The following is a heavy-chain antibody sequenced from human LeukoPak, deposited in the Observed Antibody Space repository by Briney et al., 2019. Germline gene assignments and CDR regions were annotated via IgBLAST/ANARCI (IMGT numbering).Heavy chain of an antibody. J-gene: IGHJ4*02. CDR2: ISSSSSYI. CDR3: AREMATPGGFDY. CDR1: GFTFSSYS. V-gene: IGHV3-21*01. D-gene: IGHD5-24*01. Sequence: GGSLRLSCAASGFTFSSYSMNWVRQAPGKGLEWVSSISSSSSYIYYADSAKGRFTISRDNAKNSLYLQMNSLRAEDTAVYYCAREMATPGGFDYWGQGTLVNVSS.